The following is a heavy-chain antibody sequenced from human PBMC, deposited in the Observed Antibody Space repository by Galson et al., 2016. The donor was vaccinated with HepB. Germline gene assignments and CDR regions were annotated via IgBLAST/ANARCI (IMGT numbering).Heavy chain of an antibody. J-gene: IGHJ4*02. CDR1: GFTFSSYA. V-gene: IGHV3-23*01. CDR2: VSGSAAGTEYGITT. D-gene: IGHD2-2*01. Sequence: SLRLSCAASGFTFSSYAMNWVRQAPGKGLEWVAAVSGSAAGTEYGITTDYADSVKGRVTISRDNSKNTVYLQMNSLRAEDTAVYYCAKVGPSCSSTRCSDYYFDYWGQGTLVTVSS. CDR3: AKVGPSCSSTRCSDYYFDY.